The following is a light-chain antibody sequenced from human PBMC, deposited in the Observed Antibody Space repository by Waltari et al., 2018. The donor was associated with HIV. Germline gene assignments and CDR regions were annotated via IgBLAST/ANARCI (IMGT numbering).Light chain of an antibody. CDR2: DSN. Sequence: QPVLTHVASLTVSPEATVALTSALSAGVLIRGHCPYWFQVRPGQAPKTLIFDSNNRYSWTPARFAGSFLGGKAALTLTGALPEDEGDYYCLLSFGGDLVFGGGTKLTVL. J-gene: IGLJ2*01. CDR1: AGVLIRGHC. CDR3: LLSFGGDLV. V-gene: IGLV7-46*01.